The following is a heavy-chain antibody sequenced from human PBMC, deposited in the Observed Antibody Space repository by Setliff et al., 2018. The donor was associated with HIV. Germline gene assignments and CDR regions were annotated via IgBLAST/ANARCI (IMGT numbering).Heavy chain of an antibody. V-gene: IGHV4-39*01. Sequence: PSETLSLTCTVSGGSSSSSSFHWGWIRQPPGKGLEWIGNIYRSGSTYYNPSLRSRVTISVDTSKNQFYLNLNSVTDADTALYYCARHKDSDYVWGSYRPDGFDIWGQGTTVTVSS. D-gene: IGHD3-16*02. J-gene: IGHJ3*02. CDR1: GGSSSSSSFH. CDR2: IYRSGST. CDR3: ARHKDSDYVWGSYRPDGFDI.